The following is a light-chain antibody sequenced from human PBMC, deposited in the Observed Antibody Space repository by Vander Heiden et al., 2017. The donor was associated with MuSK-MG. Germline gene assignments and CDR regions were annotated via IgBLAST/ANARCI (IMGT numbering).Light chain of an antibody. CDR2: DVS. V-gene: IGLV2-14*03. Sequence: QSALTQPASVSGSPGQSITISCTGTSSDVGGYNHFSWYQQHPGKAPKLIIYDVSDRPSGVSNRFSGSKSGNTASLTISGLQADDEANYYCTSYISSNTLVVFGGGTKLTVL. CDR3: TSYISSNTLVV. J-gene: IGLJ2*01. CDR1: SSDVGGYNH.